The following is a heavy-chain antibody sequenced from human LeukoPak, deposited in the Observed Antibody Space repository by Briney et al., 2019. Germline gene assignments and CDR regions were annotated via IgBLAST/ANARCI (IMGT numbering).Heavy chain of an antibody. D-gene: IGHD6-6*01. V-gene: IGHV1-2*02. Sequence: ASVKVSCKASGYTFTGYYMHWVRQAPGQGLEWMGWINPNSGGTNYVQKFKGRVTMTRDTPINTAYMELSRLRFDDTAVYYCARESIAARVFDIWGQGTMVTVSS. CDR1: GYTFTGYY. J-gene: IGHJ3*02. CDR3: ARESIAARVFDI. CDR2: INPNSGGT.